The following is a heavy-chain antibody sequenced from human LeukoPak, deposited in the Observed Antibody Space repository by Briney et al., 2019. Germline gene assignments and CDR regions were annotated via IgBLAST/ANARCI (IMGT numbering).Heavy chain of an antibody. J-gene: IGHJ5*02. Sequence: SVKVSCKASGGTFSSYAISWVRQAPGQGLEWMGGIIPIFGTANYAQKSQGRVTITADESTSTAYMELSSLRSEDTAVYYCARGSDIVVVPAAMDYNWFDPWGQGTLVTVSS. CDR2: IIPIFGTA. D-gene: IGHD2-2*01. V-gene: IGHV1-69*13. CDR1: GGTFSSYA. CDR3: ARGSDIVVVPAAMDYNWFDP.